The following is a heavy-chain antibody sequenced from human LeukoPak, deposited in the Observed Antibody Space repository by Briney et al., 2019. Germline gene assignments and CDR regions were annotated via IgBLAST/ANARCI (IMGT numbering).Heavy chain of an antibody. V-gene: IGHV3-30*02. Sequence: GGSLRLSCAASGFTFSSYGMHWVRQAPGKGLEWVAFIRYDGSNKYYADSVKGRFTISRDNSKNTLYLQMSSLRAEDTAVYYCAKDLPSYDFGSVSMYWGQGTLVTVSS. CDR1: GFTFSSYG. J-gene: IGHJ4*02. CDR3: AKDLPSYDFGSVSMY. CDR2: IRYDGSNK. D-gene: IGHD3-3*01.